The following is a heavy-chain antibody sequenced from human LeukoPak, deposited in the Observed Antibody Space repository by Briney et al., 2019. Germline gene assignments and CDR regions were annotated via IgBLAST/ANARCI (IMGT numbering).Heavy chain of an antibody. J-gene: IGHJ3*02. CDR3: ARENPPHGAFDI. V-gene: IGHV3-64*01. Sequence: GGSLRLSCAASGFTFSSYAMHWVRQAPGKGLEYVSAISSNGGGTYYANSVKGRFTISRDNSKNTLYLQMGSLRAEDMAVYYCARENPPHGAFDIWGQGTMVTVSS. CDR2: ISSNGGGT. CDR1: GFTFSSYA.